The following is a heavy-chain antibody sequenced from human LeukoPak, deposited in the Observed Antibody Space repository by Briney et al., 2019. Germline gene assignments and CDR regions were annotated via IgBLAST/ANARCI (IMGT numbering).Heavy chain of an antibody. V-gene: IGHV3-7*01. CDR2: IKQHGSEK. CDR1: GFTFSSYW. CDR3: ARGRGSWYGVYFDY. D-gene: IGHD6-13*01. J-gene: IGHJ4*02. Sequence: GGSLRLSCAASGFTFSSYWMSWVRQAPGKGLEWVANIKQHGSEKYYVDSVKGRFTISRDNAKNSLYLQMNSLRAEDTAVYYCARGRGSWYGVYFDYWGQGTLVTVSS.